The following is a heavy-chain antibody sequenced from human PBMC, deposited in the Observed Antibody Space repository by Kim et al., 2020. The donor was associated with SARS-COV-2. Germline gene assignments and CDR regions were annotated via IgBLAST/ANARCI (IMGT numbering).Heavy chain of an antibody. CDR2: IYYSGST. Sequence: SETLSLTCTVSGGSISSYYWSWIRQPPGKVLEWIGYIYYSGSTNYNPSLKSRVTISVDTSKNQFSLKLSSVTAADTAVYYCASLPYYYDSSGRIGGYFDYWGQGTLVTVSS. V-gene: IGHV4-59*08. J-gene: IGHJ4*02. D-gene: IGHD3-22*01. CDR3: ASLPYYYDSSGRIGGYFDY. CDR1: GGSISSYY.